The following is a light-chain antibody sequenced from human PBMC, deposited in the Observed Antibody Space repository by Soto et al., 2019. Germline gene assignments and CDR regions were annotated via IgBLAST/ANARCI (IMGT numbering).Light chain of an antibody. V-gene: IGLV1-44*01. J-gene: IGLJ1*01. CDR1: SSNIGSNT. CDR3: AAWDDTLNGYYV. Sequence: QSVLTQPPSASGTPGQRDTISCSGSSSNIGSNTVSWYQQLPGTAPKLLIYSNNQRPSGVPDRLSGSKSGTSASLAITVLQSGDEAHYYCAAWDDTLNGYYVSGTGTKGTVL. CDR2: SNN.